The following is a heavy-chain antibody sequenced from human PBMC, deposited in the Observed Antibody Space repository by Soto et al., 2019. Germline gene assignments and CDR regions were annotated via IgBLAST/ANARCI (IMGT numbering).Heavy chain of an antibody. CDR1: GYSLTTSGVG. V-gene: IGHV2-5*02. CDR3: AHHSLRARITIFGVERFYYYYMDV. J-gene: IGHJ6*03. Sequence: SGPTLVNPTQTLTLTCTFSGYSLTTSGVGVGWIRQPPGNALEWLALIYWDDDKRYSPSLKSRLTITKDTSKNQVVLTMTNMDPVDTATYYCAHHSLRARITIFGVERFYYYYMDVWGKGT. D-gene: IGHD3-3*01. CDR2: IYWDDDK.